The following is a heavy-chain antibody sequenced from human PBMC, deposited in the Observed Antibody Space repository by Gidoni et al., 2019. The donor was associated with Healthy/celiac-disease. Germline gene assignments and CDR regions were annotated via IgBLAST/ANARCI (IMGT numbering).Heavy chain of an antibody. CDR3: ARDMTVVAATDYYYYGMDV. CDR2: ISPIFGTA. CDR1: GGTFRSYA. J-gene: IGHJ6*02. V-gene: IGHV1-69*01. D-gene: IGHD2-15*01. Sequence: QVQLVQSGAEVKKPGSSVKVSCKASGGTFRSYAISWVRQAPGQGLEWMGGISPIFGTANYEQKFQGRVTITADESTSTAYMELSSLRSEDTAVYYCARDMTVVAATDYYYYGMDVWGQGTTVTVSS.